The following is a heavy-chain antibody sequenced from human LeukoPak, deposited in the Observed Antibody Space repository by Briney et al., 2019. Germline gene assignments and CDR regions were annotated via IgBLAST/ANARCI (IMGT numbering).Heavy chain of an antibody. Sequence: SETLSLTCTVSGGSISSHYWSWIRQPPGKGLEWVGYIYYSGSTNYNPSLKSRVTISVDTSKNQFSLKLSSVTAADTAVYYCAGQPMITFGRFDPWGQGTLVTVSS. CDR2: IYYSGST. CDR3: AGQPMITFGRFDP. D-gene: IGHD3-16*01. CDR1: GGSISSHY. J-gene: IGHJ5*02. V-gene: IGHV4-59*11.